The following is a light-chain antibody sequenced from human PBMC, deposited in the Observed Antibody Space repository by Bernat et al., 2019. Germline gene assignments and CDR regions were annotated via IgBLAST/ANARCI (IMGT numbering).Light chain of an antibody. Sequence: DIVMTQTPLSLPVTPGEPASISCRSSQSLLHSNGNTHWYWYLQKSGQSPQLLIYGGSNRASGVPDRFTGSGSGTDFTLKISKVEADDVGVYYCRQGIGVPVTFGPGTKLDIK. CDR3: RQGIGVPVT. J-gene: IGKJ3*01. CDR2: GGS. CDR1: QSLLHSNGNTH. V-gene: IGKV2-40*01.